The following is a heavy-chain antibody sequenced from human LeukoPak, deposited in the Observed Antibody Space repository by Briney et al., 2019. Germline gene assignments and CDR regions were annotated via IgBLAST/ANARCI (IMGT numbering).Heavy chain of an antibody. CDR1: GFTFSSYE. CDR2: ITSGGSTI. D-gene: IGHD6-13*01. J-gene: IGHJ4*02. V-gene: IGHV3-48*03. Sequence: QSGGSLRLSCAASGFTFSSYEMNWVRQAPGKGLEWVSYITSGGSTIYYADFVKGRFTISRDNSKSTLYLQMNSLRAEDTAVYYCAKDRSQHLVLGGVGFDYWGQGTLVTVSS. CDR3: AKDRSQHLVLGGVGFDY.